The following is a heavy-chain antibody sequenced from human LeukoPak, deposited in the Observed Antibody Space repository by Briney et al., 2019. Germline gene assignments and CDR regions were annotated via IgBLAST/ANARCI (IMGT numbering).Heavy chain of an antibody. J-gene: IGHJ5*02. V-gene: IGHV4-34*01. CDR1: SDSFSNYH. D-gene: IGHD1-26*01. CDR2: VNESGGS. CDR3: ARGQGATVPQVGKNWFDP. Sequence: SETLSLTCAVSSDSFSNYHWNWIRQTPAKGMEWIGEVNESGGSNIGPSLRSRVMLSVDTSKNQFSLKLISVTVADTAIYYCARGQGATVPQVGKNWFDPWGQGTRVTVSS.